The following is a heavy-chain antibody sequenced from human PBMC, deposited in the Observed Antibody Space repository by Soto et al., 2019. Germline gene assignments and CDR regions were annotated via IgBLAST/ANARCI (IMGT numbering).Heavy chain of an antibody. CDR1: GGTFSSYA. CDR3: ARDRGSGSYLGPRDAFDI. J-gene: IGHJ3*02. D-gene: IGHD1-26*01. CDR2: IIPIFGTA. Sequence: QVQLVQSGAEVKKPGSSVKVSCKASGGTFSSYAISWVRQAPGQGLAWMGGIIPIFGTANYAQKFQGRVTITADESTSTAYKELSRLRSEDTAVYYCARDRGSGSYLGPRDAFDIWGQGTMVTVSS. V-gene: IGHV1-69*01.